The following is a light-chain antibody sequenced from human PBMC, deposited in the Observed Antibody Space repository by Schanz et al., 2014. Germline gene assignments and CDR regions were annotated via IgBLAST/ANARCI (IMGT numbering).Light chain of an antibody. CDR2: DVN. CDR1: SSDFGAYNS. J-gene: IGLJ3*02. V-gene: IGLV2-14*03. Sequence: QSVLTQPRSVSGSPGQSVTISCTGTSSDFGAYNSVSWYQQHPGKAPKLMIYDVNNRPSGVSNRFSGSKSGNTASLTISGLQAEDGADYYCSSYTSSTTLVFGGGTKLTVL. CDR3: SSYTSSTTLV.